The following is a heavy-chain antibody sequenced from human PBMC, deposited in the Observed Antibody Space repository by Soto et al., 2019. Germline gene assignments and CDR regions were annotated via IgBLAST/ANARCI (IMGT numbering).Heavy chain of an antibody. D-gene: IGHD1-1*01. J-gene: IGHJ4*02. CDR1: GYTFTSYD. CDR2: MNPNTGNS. V-gene: IGHV1-8*01. CDR3: ARRAETNGWNGFGADKYYFDF. Sequence: ASVKVSCKASGYTFTSYDIYWVRQATGQGREWMGWMNPNTGNSGYAQKFQGRVTMTSDTSISTAHMELSSLRSEDTAVYYCARRAETNGWNGFGADKYYFDFWGQGXLVTVS.